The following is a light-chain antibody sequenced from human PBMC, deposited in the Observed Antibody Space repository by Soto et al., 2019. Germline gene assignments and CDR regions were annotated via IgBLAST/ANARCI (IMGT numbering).Light chain of an antibody. Sequence: QSVLTPPPPVSGAPGQRVTISCTGSCSNIGAEYGIRWDQHLPGTAPKLLIHGVNSRPSGGPDRFSGSKSGSSDSLAIAGLQAEDEADDYCQSYDDSLGGFYVFGTGTKLTVL. CDR2: GVN. CDR3: QSYDDSLGGFYV. CDR1: CSNIGAEYG. J-gene: IGLJ1*01. V-gene: IGLV1-40*01.